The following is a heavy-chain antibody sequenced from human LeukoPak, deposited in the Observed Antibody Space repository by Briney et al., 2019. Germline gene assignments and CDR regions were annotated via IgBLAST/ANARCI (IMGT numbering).Heavy chain of an antibody. J-gene: IGHJ5*02. CDR2: IYTSGST. D-gene: IGHD5-18*01. CDR1: GGSISSGSYY. CDR3: ASCYGRLNWFDP. V-gene: IGHV4-61*02. Sequence: PSQTLSLTCTVSGGSISSGSYYWSWIRQPAGKGLEWIGRIYTSGSTNYNPSLKSRVTISVDTSKNQFSLKLSSVTAADTAVYYCASCYGRLNWFDPWGQGTLVTVSS.